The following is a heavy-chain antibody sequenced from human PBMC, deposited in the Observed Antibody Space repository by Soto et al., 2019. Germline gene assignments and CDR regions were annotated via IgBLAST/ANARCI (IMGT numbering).Heavy chain of an antibody. CDR3: ARDLSAGDYYYGMDV. CDR1: GGSISSGGYY. CDR2: IYYSGST. V-gene: IGHV4-31*03. Sequence: QVQLQESGPGLVKPSQTLSLTCTVSGGSISSGGYYWSWIRQHPGKGLEWIGYIYYSGSTYYNPYPSSRVTISVDTSKNPFPLKLSSVTAADTAVYYCARDLSAGDYYYGMDVWGQGTTVTVSS. J-gene: IGHJ6*02.